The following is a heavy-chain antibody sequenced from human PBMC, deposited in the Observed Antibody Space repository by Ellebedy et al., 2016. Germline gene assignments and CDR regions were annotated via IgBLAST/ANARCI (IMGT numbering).Heavy chain of an antibody. CDR3: ARDPPAVSTRTWG. J-gene: IGHJ4*02. Sequence: GESLKISXAGSGLPFSSFAMRWVRQAPGKGLEWVSLMYSTGITRYADSVKGRFTISRDQFQNTLFLQMNSLRADDTAIYYCARDPPAVSTRTWGWGQGTLVTVSA. CDR1: GLPFSSFA. V-gene: IGHV3-66*01. CDR2: MYSTGIT. D-gene: IGHD2-2*01.